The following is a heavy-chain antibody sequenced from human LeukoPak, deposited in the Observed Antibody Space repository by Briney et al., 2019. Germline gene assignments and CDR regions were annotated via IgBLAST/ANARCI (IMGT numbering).Heavy chain of an antibody. CDR2: IYYSGST. CDR3: VRGRTMVGGADI. V-gene: IGHV4-39*07. CDR1: GGSISSSSYY. J-gene: IGHJ3*02. Sequence: SETLSLTCTVSGGSISSSSYYWGWIRQPPGKGLEWIGSIYYSGSTYYNPSLKSRVTISVDTSKNQFSLKLSSVTAADTAVYYCVRGRTMVGGADIWGQGTKVTVSS. D-gene: IGHD2-21*01.